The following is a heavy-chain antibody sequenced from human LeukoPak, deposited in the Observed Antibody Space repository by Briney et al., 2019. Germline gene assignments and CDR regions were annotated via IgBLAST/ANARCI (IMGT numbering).Heavy chain of an antibody. J-gene: IGHJ4*02. CDR3: ARPRGVVVPAALFDY. CDR1: GYTFTSYG. Sequence: ASVKVSCKASGYTFTSYGISWVRQAPGQGLEWMGWISAYSGNTNYAQKLQGRVTMTTDTSTSTAYMELRSLRSDDTAVYYCARPRGVVVPAALFDYWGQGTLVTVSS. D-gene: IGHD2-2*01. V-gene: IGHV1-18*01. CDR2: ISAYSGNT.